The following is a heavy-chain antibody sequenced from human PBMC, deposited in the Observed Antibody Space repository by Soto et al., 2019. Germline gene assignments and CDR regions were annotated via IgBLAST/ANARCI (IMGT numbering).Heavy chain of an antibody. CDR3: AKEDDAWTNGYFDI. D-gene: IGHD5-18*01. CDR1: WVTFSSLA. CDR2: ISYDGSNK. J-gene: IGHJ3*02. V-gene: IGHV3-30-3*01. Sequence: PWESLRLSCAASWVTFSSLAMHWVLQAPGKGLEWVAVISYDGSNKYYADSVKVRFTISRDNSKNTLYLQMNSLRAEDTAVYYCAKEDDAWTNGYFDIWGQGTMVTVSS.